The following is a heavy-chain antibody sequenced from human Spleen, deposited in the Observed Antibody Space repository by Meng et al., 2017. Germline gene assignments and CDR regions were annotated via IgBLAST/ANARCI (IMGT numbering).Heavy chain of an antibody. CDR2: ISGDAGST. J-gene: IGHJ4*02. D-gene: IGHD3-3*01. CDR3: AKDYDFWSGSPFDY. V-gene: IGHV3-23*01. Sequence: GGSLRLSCAASGFSFSNYAMSWVRQVPGKGLEWVSFISGDAGSTYYPDSVKGRFTISRDNSKNTLYLQMNSLRAEDTAIYYCAKDYDFWSGSPFDYWGQGTLVTVSS. CDR1: GFSFSNYA.